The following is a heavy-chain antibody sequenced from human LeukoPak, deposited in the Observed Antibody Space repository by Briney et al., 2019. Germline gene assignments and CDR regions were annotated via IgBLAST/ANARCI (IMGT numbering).Heavy chain of an antibody. V-gene: IGHV4-39*01. Sequence: SETLSLTCTVSGGSISSSSYYWGWIRQPPGKGLEWIGSIYYSGSTYYNPSLKSRVTISVDTSKNQFSLKLSSVTDADTDVYYCARLITGIAAAGTREFDYWGQGTLVTVSS. CDR1: GGSISSSSYY. CDR3: ARLITGIAAAGTREFDY. J-gene: IGHJ4*02. D-gene: IGHD6-13*01. CDR2: IYYSGST.